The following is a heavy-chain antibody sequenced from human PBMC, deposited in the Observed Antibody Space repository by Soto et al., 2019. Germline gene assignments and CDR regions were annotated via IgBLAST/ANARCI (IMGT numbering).Heavy chain of an antibody. CDR2: ISTYNGNT. CDR3: ARDQTKWLSDAFDM. Sequence: HVQLVQSGAEVKKPGASLKVSCKASGYTFISYGVRWVRQAPGQGLEWLGWISTYNGNTNYAQKLQGRITMTTDTDTSTVYMDLRSLRTDDTAVYYCARDQTKWLSDAFDMWGQGTMVVVSS. CDR1: GYTFISYG. V-gene: IGHV1-18*01. D-gene: IGHD5-12*01. J-gene: IGHJ3*02.